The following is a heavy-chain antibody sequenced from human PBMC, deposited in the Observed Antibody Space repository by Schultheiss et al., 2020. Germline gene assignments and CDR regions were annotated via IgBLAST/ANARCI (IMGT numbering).Heavy chain of an antibody. J-gene: IGHJ6*02. D-gene: IGHD3-3*01. V-gene: IGHV4-61*01. Sequence: SQTLSLTCTVSGGSVSSGSYYWSWIRQPPGKGLEWIGYIYYSGTTKYNPSLQSRLTISVDTSKNQFSLKLSSVTAADTAVYYCARGLLTGYYDFWSGPLYYYYGMDVWGQGTTVTVSS. CDR1: GGSVSSGSYY. CDR3: ARGLLTGYYDFWSGPLYYYYGMDV. CDR2: IYYSGTT.